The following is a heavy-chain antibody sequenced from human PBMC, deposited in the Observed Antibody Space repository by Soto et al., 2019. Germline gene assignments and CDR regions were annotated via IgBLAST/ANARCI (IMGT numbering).Heavy chain of an antibody. CDR1: GGSFSGYY. CDR3: ARYSSSWTGYYGMDV. D-gene: IGHD6-13*01. V-gene: IGHV4-34*01. J-gene: IGHJ6*02. Sequence: SETLSLTCAVYGGSFSGYYWSWIRQPPGKGLEWIGEINHSGSTNYNPSLKSRVTISVDTSKNQFSLKLSSVTAADTAVYYCARYSSSWTGYYGMDVWGQGTTVTVSS. CDR2: INHSGST.